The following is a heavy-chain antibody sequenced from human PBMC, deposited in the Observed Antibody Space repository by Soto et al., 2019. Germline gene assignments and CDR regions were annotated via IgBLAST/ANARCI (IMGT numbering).Heavy chain of an antibody. D-gene: IGHD3-10*01. CDR1: GGSISSYY. Sequence: SETLSLTCTVSGGSISSYYWSWIRQPPGKGLEWIGYIYYSGSTNYNPSLKSRVTISVDTSKNQFSLKLSSVTAADTAVYYCARDSGSYWGQGTLVTVSS. CDR3: ARDSGSY. J-gene: IGHJ4*02. V-gene: IGHV4-59*01. CDR2: IYYSGST.